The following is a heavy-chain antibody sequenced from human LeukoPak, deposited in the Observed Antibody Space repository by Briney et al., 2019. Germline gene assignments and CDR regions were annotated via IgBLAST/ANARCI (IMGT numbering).Heavy chain of an antibody. Sequence: GGSLRLSCVASGFTFSSYAMSWVRQAPGKGLEWVSAISGSGGSTYYADSVKGRFTISRDNSKNTLYLQMNSLRAEDTAVYYCAKGVAAAGTSKYFDYWGQGTLVTVSS. D-gene: IGHD6-13*01. J-gene: IGHJ4*02. CDR2: ISGSGGST. CDR3: AKGVAAAGTSKYFDY. V-gene: IGHV3-23*01. CDR1: GFTFSSYA.